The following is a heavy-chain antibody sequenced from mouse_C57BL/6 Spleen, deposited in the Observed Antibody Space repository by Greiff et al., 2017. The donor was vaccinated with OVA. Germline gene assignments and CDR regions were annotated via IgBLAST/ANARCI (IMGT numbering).Heavy chain of an antibody. D-gene: IGHD3-1*01. CDR3: AGASRDYAMDY. V-gene: IGHV1-81*01. Sequence: QVQLKESGAELARPGASVKLSCKASGYTFTSYGISWVKQRTGQGLEWIGEIYPRSGNTYYNEKFKGKATLTADKSSSTAYMELRSLTSEDSAVYFCAGASRDYAMDYWGQGTSVTVSS. CDR2: IYPRSGNT. J-gene: IGHJ4*01. CDR1: GYTFTSYG.